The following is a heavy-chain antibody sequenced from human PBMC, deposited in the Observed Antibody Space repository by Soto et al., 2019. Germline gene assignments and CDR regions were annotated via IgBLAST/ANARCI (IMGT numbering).Heavy chain of an antibody. CDR3: AKDQSSSWYRGEIFDY. J-gene: IGHJ4*02. D-gene: IGHD6-13*01. Sequence: EVQLLESGGGLVQPGGSLRLSCAASGFTFSSYAMSWVRQAPGKGLEWVSAISGSGGSTYYADSVKGRFTISRDNSKNTLYLQMTSLRAEDTAVYYCAKDQSSSWYRGEIFDYWGQGTLVTVSS. CDR1: GFTFSSYA. V-gene: IGHV3-23*01. CDR2: ISGSGGST.